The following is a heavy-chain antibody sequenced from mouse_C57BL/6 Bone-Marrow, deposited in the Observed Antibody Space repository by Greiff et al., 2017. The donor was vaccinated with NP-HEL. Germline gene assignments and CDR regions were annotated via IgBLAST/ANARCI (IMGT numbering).Heavy chain of an antibody. D-gene: IGHD1-1*01. CDR2: ISDGGSYT. CDR1: GFTFSSYA. Sequence: EVQGVESGGGLVKPGGSLKLSCAASGFTFSSYAMSWVRQTPEKRLEWVATISDGGSYTYYPDNVKGRFTISRDNAKNNLYLQMSHLKSEDTAMYYCARDRRYGSSNWYFDVWGTGTTVTVSS. J-gene: IGHJ1*03. V-gene: IGHV5-4*01. CDR3: ARDRRYGSSNWYFDV.